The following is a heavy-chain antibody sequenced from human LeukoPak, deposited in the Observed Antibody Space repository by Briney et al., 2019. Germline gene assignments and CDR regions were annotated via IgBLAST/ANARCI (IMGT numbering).Heavy chain of an antibody. V-gene: IGHV3-48*03. J-gene: IGHJ4*02. D-gene: IGHD6-19*01. Sequence: QPGGSLRLSCAASGFTFGSYEMNWVRQAPGKGLEWASYIGTIISTTYYADSVKGRFTVSRDDAKSSLYLQMSSLRAEDTAVYYCARNVYDLRGQWLVPGFEYWGQGTLVTVSS. CDR2: IGTIISTT. CDR1: GFTFGSYE. CDR3: ARNVYDLRGQWLVPGFEY.